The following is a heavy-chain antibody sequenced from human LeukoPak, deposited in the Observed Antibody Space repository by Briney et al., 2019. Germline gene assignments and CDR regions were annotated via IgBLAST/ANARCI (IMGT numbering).Heavy chain of an antibody. CDR2: IWYDGSKK. Sequence: GGSLRLSCAASGFTFSRYGMHWVRQAPGKGLEWVAVIWYDGSKKYYADSVKGRFTISRDNSKNTLYLQMNSLRAEDTAVYYCAKEYSSGWPHYWGQGTLVTVSS. CDR1: GFTFSRYG. D-gene: IGHD6-19*01. V-gene: IGHV3-30*02. CDR3: AKEYSSGWPHY. J-gene: IGHJ4*02.